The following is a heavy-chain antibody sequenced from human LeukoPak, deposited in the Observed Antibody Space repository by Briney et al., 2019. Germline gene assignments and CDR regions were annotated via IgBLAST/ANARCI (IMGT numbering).Heavy chain of an antibody. CDR2: INPSGGST. CDR3: ARGAVLNWFDP. CDR1: GYTFTSCY. Sequence: ASVKVSCKASGYTFTSCYMHWVRQAPGQGLEWMGIINPSGGSTSYAQKFQGRVTMTRDMSTSTVYMELSSLRSEDTAVYYCARGAVLNWFDPWGQGTLVTVSS. J-gene: IGHJ5*02. V-gene: IGHV1-46*01. D-gene: IGHD2-8*01.